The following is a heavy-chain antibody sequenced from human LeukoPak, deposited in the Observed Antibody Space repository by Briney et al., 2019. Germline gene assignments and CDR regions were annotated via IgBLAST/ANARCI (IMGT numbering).Heavy chain of an antibody. CDR3: VSQLGGTTFH. CDR2: VYYNGIT. Sequence: PSETLSLTCTVSGVSINTYFWSWIRQPPGKGLEWIGYVYYNGITNYNPSLKSRVSISLDTSKNQFSLRLNSMTAAETAVYCCVSQLGGTTFHWGQGTLVTVSS. D-gene: IGHD1/OR15-1a*01. J-gene: IGHJ4*02. CDR1: GVSINTYF. V-gene: IGHV4-59*01.